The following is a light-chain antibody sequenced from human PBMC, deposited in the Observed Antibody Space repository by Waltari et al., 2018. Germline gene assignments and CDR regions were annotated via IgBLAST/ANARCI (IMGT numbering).Light chain of an antibody. Sequence: DIVMTQSPDSLAVSLGERATINCESNETIRYYNMNYLAWYQQRPGQPPKLLFSWASTRESGVPDRFSGSGSGTTFTLSISSLQSEDVAVYYCQQYHTTPYTFGQGTKLE. J-gene: IGKJ2*01. CDR1: ETIRYYNMNY. CDR2: WAS. CDR3: QQYHTTPYT. V-gene: IGKV4-1*01.